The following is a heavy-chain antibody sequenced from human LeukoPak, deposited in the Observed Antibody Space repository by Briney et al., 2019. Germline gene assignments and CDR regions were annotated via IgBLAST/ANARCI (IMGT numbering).Heavy chain of an antibody. Sequence: PSETLSLTCTVSGVSISSYYWSWIRQPPGKGLEWIGEINHSGSTNYNPSLKSRVTIQVDTSKNQFYLKLSCVTDADTAVYYCARHCLMRLGNDFCYWGQGTLVTVS. J-gene: IGHJ4*02. CDR3: ARHCLMRLGNDFCY. CDR1: GVSISSYY. CDR2: INHSGST. V-gene: IGHV4-34*01. D-gene: IGHD3-16*01.